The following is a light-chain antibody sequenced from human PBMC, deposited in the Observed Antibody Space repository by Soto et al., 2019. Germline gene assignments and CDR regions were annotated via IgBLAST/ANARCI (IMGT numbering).Light chain of an antibody. CDR2: GAS. CDR1: QSVSNNY. Sequence: EMVLTQSPGALSLSPGERATLSCRASQSVSNNYLAWYQQKPGQAPRLLIYGASNRTTGIPDRFSGSGSGTDFTLTISRLEPEDFAVYYCQQYGSSGTFGQGTKVEIX. V-gene: IGKV3-20*01. CDR3: QQYGSSGT. J-gene: IGKJ1*01.